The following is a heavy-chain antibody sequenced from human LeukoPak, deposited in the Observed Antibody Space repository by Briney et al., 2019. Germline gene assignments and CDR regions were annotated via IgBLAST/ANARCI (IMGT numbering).Heavy chain of an antibody. CDR2: MNPNSGNT. CDR3: ARGGGGASLVGEAAFDI. CDR1: GYTFTSYD. J-gene: IGHJ3*02. V-gene: IGHV1-8*03. Sequence: ASVKVSCKASGYTFTSYDINWVRQATGQGLEWMGWMNPNSGNTGYAQKFQGRVTITRNTSISTAYIELSRLRSQETAVYYLARGGGGASLVGEAAFDIWGQGTMVTVSS. D-gene: IGHD3-10*01.